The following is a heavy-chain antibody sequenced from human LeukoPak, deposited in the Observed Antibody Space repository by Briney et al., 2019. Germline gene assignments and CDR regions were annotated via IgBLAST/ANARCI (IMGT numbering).Heavy chain of an antibody. Sequence: ASVKVSCKASGYTFTGYYMLWVRQAPGQGLEWMGWINPNSGGTNYAQNFQGRVTMTRDTSISTAYMELSRLRSDDTAVYYCARSQYCSGGSCYDYYYGMDVWGQGTTVTVSS. CDR1: GYTFTGYY. V-gene: IGHV1-2*02. J-gene: IGHJ6*02. CDR2: INPNSGGT. D-gene: IGHD2-15*01. CDR3: ARSQYCSGGSCYDYYYGMDV.